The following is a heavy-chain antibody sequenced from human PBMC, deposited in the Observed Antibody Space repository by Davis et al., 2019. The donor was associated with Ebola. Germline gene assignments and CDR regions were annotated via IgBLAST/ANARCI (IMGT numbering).Heavy chain of an antibody. D-gene: IGHD6-13*01. CDR3: VRDVRPAATDFFDY. J-gene: IGHJ4*02. CDR2: FSLDSSSA. V-gene: IGHV3-9*02. CDR1: AFSSHPHG. Sequence: PGGSLRLSCTVSAFSSHPHGMPWVRHATGQGLELVTGFSLDSSSADYADSVKGRFTISRDNTKNALYLQMNNLRSDDTALYYCVRDVRPAATDFFDYWGQGTLVTVSS.